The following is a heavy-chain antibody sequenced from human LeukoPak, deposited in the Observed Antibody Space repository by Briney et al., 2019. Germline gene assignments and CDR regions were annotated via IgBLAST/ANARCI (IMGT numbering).Heavy chain of an antibody. CDR2: INHSGST. Sequence: SETLSLTCAVYGVSFSGYYWSWIRQPPGKGLEWIGEINHSGSTNYNPSLKSRVTISVDTSKNQFSLKLSSVTAADTAVYYCARDSSGWYYDYWGQGTLVTVYS. D-gene: IGHD6-19*01. CDR1: GVSFSGYY. V-gene: IGHV4-34*01. CDR3: ARDSSGWYYDY. J-gene: IGHJ4*02.